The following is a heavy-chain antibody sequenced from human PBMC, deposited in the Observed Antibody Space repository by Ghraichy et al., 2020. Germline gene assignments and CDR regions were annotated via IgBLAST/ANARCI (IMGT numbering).Heavy chain of an antibody. Sequence: GGSLRLSCAASGFTFSSYGMHWVRQAPGKGLEWVAFIRYDGSNKYYADSVKGRFTISRDNSKNTLYLQMNSLRAEDTAVYYCAGLRGYCGGDCYYYGMDVWGQGTTVTVSS. CDR1: GFTFSSYG. CDR2: IRYDGSNK. D-gene: IGHD2-21*01. CDR3: AGLRGYCGGDCYYYGMDV. V-gene: IGHV3-30*02. J-gene: IGHJ6*02.